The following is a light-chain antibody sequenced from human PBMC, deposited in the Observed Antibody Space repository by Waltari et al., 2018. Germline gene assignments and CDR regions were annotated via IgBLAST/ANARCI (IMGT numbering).Light chain of an antibody. J-gene: IGLJ2*01. CDR3: QSADSSGTYVV. CDR2: KDS. Sequence: SYELTQPPSVSVSPGQTARITCSGDALLKQYAYWYKQKPGQAPALVIYKDSGRPTGIPERGSGSSSGTTVTLTIRAVQAEDEAEYYCQSADSSGTYVVFGGGTKLTVL. CDR1: ALLKQY. V-gene: IGLV3-25*03.